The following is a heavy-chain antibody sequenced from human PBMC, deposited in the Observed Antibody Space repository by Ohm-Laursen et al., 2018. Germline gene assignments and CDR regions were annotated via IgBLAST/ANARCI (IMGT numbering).Heavy chain of an antibody. CDR3: ARGKEGPDYYDSSGYYYGY. CDR1: GYTFTGYY. D-gene: IGHD3-22*01. J-gene: IGHJ4*02. CDR2: INPNSGGT. V-gene: IGHV1-2*02. Sequence: ASVKVSCKASGYTFTGYYMHWVRQAPGQGLEWMGWINPNSGGTNYAQKFQGRVTMTRDTSISTAYMELSRLRSDDTAVYYCARGKEGPDYYDSSGYYYGYWGQGTLVTVSS.